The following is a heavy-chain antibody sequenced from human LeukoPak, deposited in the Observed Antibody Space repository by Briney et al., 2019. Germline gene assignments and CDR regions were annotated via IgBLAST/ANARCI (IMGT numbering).Heavy chain of an antibody. CDR3: ARALEWLYTGYYMYV. Sequence: PSETLSPTFAVYGASFSGYYWSWIRQPPEKGLGWGWVITHSGSTNYNPSLKSRVTISTDTSKNPSSIKLSSLPAADTAVYYCARALEWLYTGYYMYVWGKGTTVTVSS. CDR1: GASFSGYY. J-gene: IGHJ6*03. D-gene: IGHD3-3*01. CDR2: ITHSGST. V-gene: IGHV4-34*01.